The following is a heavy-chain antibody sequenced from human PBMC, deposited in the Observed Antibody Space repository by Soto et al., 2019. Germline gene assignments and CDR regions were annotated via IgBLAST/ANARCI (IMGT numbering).Heavy chain of an antibody. CDR1: GYTFIGHY. CDR2: TNPSSGST. D-gene: IGHD1-26*01. V-gene: IGHV1-2*02. J-gene: IGHJ6*01. Sequence: QVQLVQSGAEVKKPGASVKVSCKASGYTFIGHYLHWVRPAPGQGLEWLGWTNPSSGSTNFAPKFQGEITVTRETSGNTAYLDLSSLRALGTTISYCPCEGATTGNNDSGMLVRGQRTTVAVFS. CDR3: PCEGATTGNNDSGMLV.